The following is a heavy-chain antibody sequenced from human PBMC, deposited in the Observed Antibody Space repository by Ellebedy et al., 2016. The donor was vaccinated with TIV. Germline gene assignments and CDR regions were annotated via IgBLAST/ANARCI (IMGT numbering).Heavy chain of an antibody. J-gene: IGHJ4*02. CDR2: ISSSSSYT. CDR3: ARDRGHYDFWSGWVETNGLDY. V-gene: IGHV3-11*06. Sequence: GESLKISXAASGFTFSDYYMSWIRQAPGKGLEWVSYISSSSSYTNYADSMKGRFTISRDNSKNTLYLQMNSLRAEDTAVYYCARDRGHYDFWSGWVETNGLDYWGQGTLVTVSS. CDR1: GFTFSDYY. D-gene: IGHD3-3*01.